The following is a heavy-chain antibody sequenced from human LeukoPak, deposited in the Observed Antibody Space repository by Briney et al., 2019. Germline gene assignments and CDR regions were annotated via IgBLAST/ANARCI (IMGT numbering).Heavy chain of an antibody. J-gene: IGHJ6*03. CDR3: ASRGRGYSGYAPVFDYYYYYYMDV. CDR2: INPSGGST. CDR1: GYTFTSYY. D-gene: IGHD5-12*01. V-gene: IGHV1-46*01. Sequence: ASVKVSCKASGYTFTSYYMHWVRQAPGQRLEWMGIINPSGGSTSYAQKFQGRVTMTRDTSTSTVYMELSSLRSEDTAVYYCASRGRGYSGYAPVFDYYYYYYMDVWGKGTTVTVSS.